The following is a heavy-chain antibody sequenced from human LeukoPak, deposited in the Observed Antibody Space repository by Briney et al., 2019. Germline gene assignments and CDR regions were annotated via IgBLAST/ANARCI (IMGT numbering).Heavy chain of an antibody. CDR2: IYYSGSA. CDR3: ARLAQGVAGTDY. J-gene: IGHJ4*02. CDR1: GGSISSGGSY. V-gene: IGHV4-31*03. D-gene: IGHD6-19*01. Sequence: PSETLSLTCTVSGGSISSGGSYWTWIRQHPGKGLERIGCIYYSGSAYYNPSLQSRVSISVDTSNNQFSLTLSSVTAADTAVYYCARLAQGVAGTDYWGQGTLVTVAS.